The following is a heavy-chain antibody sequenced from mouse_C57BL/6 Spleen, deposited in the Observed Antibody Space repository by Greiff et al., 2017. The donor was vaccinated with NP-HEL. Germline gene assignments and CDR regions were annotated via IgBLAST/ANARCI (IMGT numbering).Heavy chain of an antibody. J-gene: IGHJ2*01. V-gene: IGHV5-4*01. D-gene: IGHD1-1*01. CDR1: GFTFSSYA. CDR2: ISDGGSYT. Sequence: EVQRVESGGGLVKPGGSLKLSCAASGFTFSSYAMSWVRQTPEKRLEWVATISDGGSYTYYPDNVKGRFTISRDNAKNNLYLQMSHLKSEDTAMYYCARAYYYGSSYEDYFDYWGQGTTLTVSS. CDR3: ARAYYYGSSYEDYFDY.